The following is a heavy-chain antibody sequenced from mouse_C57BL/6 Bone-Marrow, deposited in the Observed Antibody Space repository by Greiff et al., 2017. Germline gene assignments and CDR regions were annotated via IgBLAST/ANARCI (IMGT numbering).Heavy chain of an antibody. CDR2: IDPSDSYT. CDR1: GYTFTSYW. CDR3: ARRRYYRAMDY. D-gene: IGHD2-3*01. Sequence: QVQLKQPGAELVMPGASVKLSCKASGYTFTSYWMHWVKQRPGQGLEWIGEIDPSDSYTNYNQQFKGKSTLTVDKSSSTAYMQLSSLTSEDSAVYYCARRRYYRAMDYWGQGTSVTVAS. J-gene: IGHJ4*01. V-gene: IGHV1-69*01.